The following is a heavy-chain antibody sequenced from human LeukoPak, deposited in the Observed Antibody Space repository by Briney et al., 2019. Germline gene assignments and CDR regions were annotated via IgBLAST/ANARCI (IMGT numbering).Heavy chain of an antibody. J-gene: IGHJ4*02. CDR2: ISWNSGNI. V-gene: IGHV3-9*01. Sequence: TGGSLRLSCAASGFTFDDYAMHWVRQRPGKGLEWVSGISWNSGNIGYADSVKGRFTISRDNAKNSLYLQMNSLRAEDTAVYYCARDGAAADFDYWGQGPWSPSPQ. CDR3: ARDGAAADFDY. CDR1: GFTFDDYA. D-gene: IGHD6-13*01.